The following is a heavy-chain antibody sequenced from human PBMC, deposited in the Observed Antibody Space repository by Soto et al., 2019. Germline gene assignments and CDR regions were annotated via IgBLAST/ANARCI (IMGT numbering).Heavy chain of an antibody. CDR1: GFAFSDPY. CDR3: ARGGASVTTPFDY. D-gene: IGHD4-17*01. CDR2: ISSSGSTI. V-gene: IGHV3-11*01. Sequence: QVQLVESGGGLVKPGGSLRLSCAASGFAFSDPYMSWIRQAPGKGLEWISYISSSGSTIYYADSVKGRFTISRDNAKKSLYLQMGSLAAEDAAVYYCARGGASVTTPFDYWGQGAQVTVSS. J-gene: IGHJ4*02.